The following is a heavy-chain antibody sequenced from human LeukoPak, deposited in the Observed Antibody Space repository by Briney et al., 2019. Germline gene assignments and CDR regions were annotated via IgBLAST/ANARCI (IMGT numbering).Heavy chain of an antibody. Sequence: PSETLSLTCAVSGDSFSSHYWTWIRQPPGKGLEWNGYISYIGSTNYNPSLKSRVTISIDTSKNQFSLKLSSVTAADTAVYYCARHKGGRYSESYLDYWGQATPVTVSS. CDR1: GDSFSSHY. J-gene: IGHJ4*02. CDR2: ISYIGST. V-gene: IGHV4-59*11. D-gene: IGHD1-26*01. CDR3: ARHKGGRYSESYLDY.